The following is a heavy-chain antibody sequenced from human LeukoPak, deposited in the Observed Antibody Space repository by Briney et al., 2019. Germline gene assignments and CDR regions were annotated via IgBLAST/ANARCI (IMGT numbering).Heavy chain of an antibody. CDR2: IYYSGST. Sequence: SHTLLPPSAFLGGSLSSGGYYLCLIRHPPGKGLGWVGYIYYSGSTYYNPSLKSRVTISVDTSKNQFSLNLNSVTAADTAVYYCARDLVYGGNPGTFDIWGQGTMVTVSS. D-gene: IGHD4-23*01. V-gene: IGHV4-31*11. CDR1: GGSLSSGGYY. J-gene: IGHJ3*02. CDR3: ARDLVYGGNPGTFDI.